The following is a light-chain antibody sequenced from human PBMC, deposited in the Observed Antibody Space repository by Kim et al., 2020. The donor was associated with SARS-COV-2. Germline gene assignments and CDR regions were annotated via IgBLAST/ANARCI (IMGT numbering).Light chain of an antibody. J-gene: IGLJ2*01. CDR1: SHNIGNNY. CDR3: GTWDSSLSAVV. V-gene: IGLV1-51*01. CDR2: DNN. Sequence: GQKVTSSCSGSSHNIGNNYVSWYQQLPGTAPKLLIYDNNKRPSGIPDRFSDSKSGTSATLGITGLQTGDEADYYCGTWDSSLSAVVFGGGTQLTVL.